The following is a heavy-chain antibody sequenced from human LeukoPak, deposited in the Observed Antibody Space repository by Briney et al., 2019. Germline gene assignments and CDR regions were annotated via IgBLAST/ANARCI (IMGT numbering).Heavy chain of an antibody. D-gene: IGHD3-3*01. V-gene: IGHV2-5*01. J-gene: IGHJ5*02. CDR2: NYWNDDK. CDR3: AHRSITIFGVASTGGWFDP. Sequence: SGPTLVNPTQTLTLTCTFSGFSLSTSGVGVGWIRQPPGKALEWLALNYWNDDKRYSPSLKSRLTITKDTSKNQVVLTMTNMDPVDTATYYCAHRSITIFGVASTGGWFDPRGQGTLVTVSS. CDR1: GFSLSTSGVG.